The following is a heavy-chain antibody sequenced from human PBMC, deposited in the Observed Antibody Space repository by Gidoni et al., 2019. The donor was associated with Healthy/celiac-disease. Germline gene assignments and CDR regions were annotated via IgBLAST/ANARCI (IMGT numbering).Heavy chain of an antibody. CDR2: IKSKTDGGTT. Sequence: EVQLVESGGGLVKPGGSLRLSCAASGFTFSNAWMSWVRQAPGKGLEWVGRIKSKTDGGTTDYAAPVKGRFTISRDDSKNTLYMQMNSLKTEDTAVYYCTTDERGGYYYDSSGYYSEDYYYYMDVWGKGTTVTVSS. CDR1: GFTFSNAW. V-gene: IGHV3-15*01. J-gene: IGHJ6*03. D-gene: IGHD3-22*01. CDR3: TTDERGGYYYDSSGYYSEDYYYYMDV.